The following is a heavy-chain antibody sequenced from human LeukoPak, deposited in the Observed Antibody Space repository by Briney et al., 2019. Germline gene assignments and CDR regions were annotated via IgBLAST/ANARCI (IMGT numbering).Heavy chain of an antibody. CDR1: GFTFSAYT. CDR3: AKVHESSGSGELGF. J-gene: IGHJ4*02. CDR2: ITSSSRYI. V-gene: IGHV3-21*01. Sequence: GGSLRLSCAASGFTFSAYTMNWVRQAPGKGLEWISSITSSSRYIYYAGSVKGRFIISRDNAKNSLYLQMNNLRAEDTAVYYCAKVHESSGSGELGFWGQGTLVTVSS. D-gene: IGHD3-10*01.